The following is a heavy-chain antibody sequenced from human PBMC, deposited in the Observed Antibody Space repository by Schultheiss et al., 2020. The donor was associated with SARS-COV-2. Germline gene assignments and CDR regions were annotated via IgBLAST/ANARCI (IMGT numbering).Heavy chain of an antibody. J-gene: IGHJ4*02. Sequence: ASVKVSCKASGYTFTNYGIIWVRQAPGQGLEWMGWKNPNSGNTGYAQKFQGRVTMTRNTSISTAYMELSSLRSEDTAVYYCASLHRSIAAAGTWGQGTLVTVSS. CDR1: GYTFTNYG. CDR2: KNPNSGNT. CDR3: ASLHRSIAAAGT. D-gene: IGHD6-13*01. V-gene: IGHV1-8*02.